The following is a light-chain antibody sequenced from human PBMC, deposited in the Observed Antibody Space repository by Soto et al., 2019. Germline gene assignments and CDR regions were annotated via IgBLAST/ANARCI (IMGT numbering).Light chain of an antibody. CDR2: AAS. CDR1: EDINNY. CDR3: QKYNSGGPLT. V-gene: IGKV1-27*01. Sequence: DIQMTQSPSSLSASIGDRVTLTCRATEDINNYLAWFQQKPGKVPKLLIYAASTLHSGVPSRFSGSGSGTEFTRTISSLQPDDVATYYCQKYNSGGPLTFGGGTKVEIK. J-gene: IGKJ4*01.